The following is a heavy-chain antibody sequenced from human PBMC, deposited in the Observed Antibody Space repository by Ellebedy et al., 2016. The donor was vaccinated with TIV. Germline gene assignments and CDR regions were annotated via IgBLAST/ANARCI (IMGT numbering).Heavy chain of an antibody. CDR3: ARRYFDSGSYSPYYFDY. V-gene: IGHV5-10-1*01. CDR2: IDPSDSYT. D-gene: IGHD3-10*01. Sequence: KVSCKGSEYSFTTYWINWVRQMPGKGLEWMGRIDPSDSYTNYSPSFQGHVTISADKSISTAYLQWSSLKASDTAMYYCARRYFDSGSYSPYYFDYWGLGTLVTVSS. CDR1: EYSFTTYW. J-gene: IGHJ4*01.